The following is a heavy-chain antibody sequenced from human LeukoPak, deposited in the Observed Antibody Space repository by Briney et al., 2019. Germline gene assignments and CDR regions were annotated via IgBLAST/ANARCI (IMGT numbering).Heavy chain of an antibody. CDR3: VRGWSAVDGDSIFDQ. Sequence: PGGSLRLSCAASGFTFSSYAMPWVRQAPGKGLEWVAVISYDGSNKYYADSVKGRFTISRDNSKNTLYLQMNSLRAEDTGLYYCVRGWSAVDGDSIFDQWGRGTLVTVSS. CDR2: ISYDGSNK. J-gene: IGHJ4*02. D-gene: IGHD4-17*01. CDR1: GFTFSSYA. V-gene: IGHV3-30-3*01.